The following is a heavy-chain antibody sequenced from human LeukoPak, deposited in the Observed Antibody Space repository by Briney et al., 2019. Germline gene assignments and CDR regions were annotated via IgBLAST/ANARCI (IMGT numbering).Heavy chain of an antibody. J-gene: IGHJ5*02. D-gene: IGHD2/OR15-2a*01. CDR3: AREVLPNWFDP. V-gene: IGHV4-31*03. CDR1: GGSISSSSYY. CDR2: IYYSGST. Sequence: PSETLSLTCTVSGGSISSSSYYWGWIRQPPGKGLEWIGYIYYSGSTYYNPSLKSRVTISVDTSKNQFSLKLSSVTAADTAVYYCAREVLPNWFDPWGQGTLVTVSS.